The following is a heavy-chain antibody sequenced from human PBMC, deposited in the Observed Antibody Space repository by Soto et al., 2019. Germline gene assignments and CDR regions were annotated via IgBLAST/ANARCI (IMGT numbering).Heavy chain of an antibody. V-gene: IGHV4-30-4*01. Sequence: VQLQGSGPGLLKPYQTLSLTCTVSGASVNTGDYYWSYIRQPPGQGLEWLGYIFYSGDTYYNPSLKSRATISLNTSRNQVSLTLTSVTGADTALYYCVGTGTTDDFWGQGPLVTVS. CDR3: VGTGTTDDF. D-gene: IGHD1-7*01. J-gene: IGHJ1*01. CDR2: IFYSGDT. CDR1: GASVNTGDYY.